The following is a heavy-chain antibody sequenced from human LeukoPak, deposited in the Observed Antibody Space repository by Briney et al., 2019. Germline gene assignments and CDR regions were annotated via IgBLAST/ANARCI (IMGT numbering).Heavy chain of an antibody. CDR1: GFTFSSYS. V-gene: IGHV3-21*01. J-gene: IGHJ4*02. D-gene: IGHD2-15*01. CDR2: ISGSSSYI. Sequence: PGGSLRLSCAASGFTFSSYSMNWVRQAPGKGLEWVSSISGSSSYIYYADSVKGRFTISRDNAKNSLYLQMNSLRGEDTALYYCARDLAPYCSGGRCSTFDYWGQGTLVTVSS. CDR3: ARDLAPYCSGGRCSTFDY.